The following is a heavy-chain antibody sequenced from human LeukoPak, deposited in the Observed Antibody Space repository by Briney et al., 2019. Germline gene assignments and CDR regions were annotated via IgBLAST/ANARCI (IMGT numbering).Heavy chain of an antibody. Sequence: GESLKISCKGSGYSFTSYWIGWVRQMPGKGLEWMGIIYPGDSDTRYSPSFQGQVTISADKSISTAYLQWSSLKASDTAMYYCARPASSGSYWRDFDYWGQGTLVIVSS. V-gene: IGHV5-51*01. D-gene: IGHD3-10*01. CDR1: GYSFTSYW. CDR3: ARPASSGSYWRDFDY. CDR2: IYPGDSDT. J-gene: IGHJ4*02.